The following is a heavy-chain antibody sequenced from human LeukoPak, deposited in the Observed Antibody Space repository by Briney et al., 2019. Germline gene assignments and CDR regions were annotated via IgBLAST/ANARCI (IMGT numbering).Heavy chain of an antibody. Sequence: GGSLRLSCAASGFTFSNYAMSWVRQAPGKGLEWVSAISGSGGSTYYADSVKGRFTISRDNAKNSLYLQMNSLRAEDTAVYYCARDRHSSGWSGDFDYWGQGTLVTVSS. V-gene: IGHV3-23*01. D-gene: IGHD6-19*01. CDR2: ISGSGGST. J-gene: IGHJ4*02. CDR1: GFTFSNYA. CDR3: ARDRHSSGWSGDFDY.